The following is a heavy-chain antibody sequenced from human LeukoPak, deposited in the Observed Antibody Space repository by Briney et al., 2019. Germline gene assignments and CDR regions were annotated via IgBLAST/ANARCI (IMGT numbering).Heavy chain of an antibody. CDR2: ISPIGSPI. CDR1: GFTFRSYE. V-gene: IGHV3-48*03. D-gene: IGHD3-22*01. J-gene: IGHJ4*02. Sequence: PAGSLRLSCTASGFTFRSYEMNWVRQAPGEGLEWVSYISPIGSPIYYADSVKGRFTISRDNANNSLYLQMNSLRAEDTAVYYCASFYDSSGRDYWGQGTLVTVSS. CDR3: ASFYDSSGRDY.